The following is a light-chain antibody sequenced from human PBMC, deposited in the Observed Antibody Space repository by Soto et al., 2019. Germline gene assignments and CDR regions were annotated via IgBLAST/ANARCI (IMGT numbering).Light chain of an antibody. CDR2: DTY. V-gene: IGKV3-15*01. CDR3: MQYHIWPQT. CDR1: QGIGDT. Sequence: EIVMTQSPATLPVSPGEGATLSCRASQGIGDTLAWYQQKPGQTHRLLIYDTYIRATGVQARFSGSRSGAEFTLTISSLQSEDFAVYYCMQYHIWPQTFGQGTKVDIK. J-gene: IGKJ1*01.